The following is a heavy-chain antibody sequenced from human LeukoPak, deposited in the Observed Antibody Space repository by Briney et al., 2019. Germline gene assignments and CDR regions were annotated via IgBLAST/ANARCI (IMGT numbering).Heavy chain of an antibody. CDR2: ISWDGGST. V-gene: IGHV3-43D*03. J-gene: IGHJ4*02. CDR1: GFTFDDYA. Sequence: GGSLRLSCAASGFTFDDYAMHWVRRAPGKGLEWVSLISWDGGSTYYADSVKGRFTISRDNSKNSLYLQMNSLRAEDTALYYCAKDASYSSSWYYFDYWGQGTLVTVSS. CDR3: AKDASYSSSWYYFDY. D-gene: IGHD6-13*01.